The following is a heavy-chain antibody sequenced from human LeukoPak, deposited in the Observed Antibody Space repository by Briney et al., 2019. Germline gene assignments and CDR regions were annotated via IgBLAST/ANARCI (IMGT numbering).Heavy chain of an antibody. CDR2: INPNSGGT. CDR1: GYTFTGYY. J-gene: IGHJ4*02. D-gene: IGHD5-18*01. V-gene: IGHV1-2*02. Sequence: ASVKVSCKASGYTFTGYYMHWVRQAPGQGLEWMGWINPNSGGTNYAQKFQGRVTTTRGTSISTAYMELSRLRSDDTAVCYCARVGGEYSYGLGYFDYWGQGTLVTVSS. CDR3: ARVGGEYSYGLGYFDY.